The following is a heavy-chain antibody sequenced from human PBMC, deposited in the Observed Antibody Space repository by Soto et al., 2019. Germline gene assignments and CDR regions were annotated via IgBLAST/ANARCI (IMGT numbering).Heavy chain of an antibody. CDR2: INHSGST. CDR3: ARPVDTAMVTSQNNQENDY. Sequence: QVQLQQWGAGLLKPSETLSLTCAVYGGSFSGYYWSWIRQPPGKGLEWIGEINHSGSTNYNPSLKSRVTISVDTSKNQFSLKLSSVTAADTAVYYCARPVDTAMVTSQNNQENDYWGQGTLVTVSS. D-gene: IGHD5-18*01. J-gene: IGHJ4*02. CDR1: GGSFSGYY. V-gene: IGHV4-34*01.